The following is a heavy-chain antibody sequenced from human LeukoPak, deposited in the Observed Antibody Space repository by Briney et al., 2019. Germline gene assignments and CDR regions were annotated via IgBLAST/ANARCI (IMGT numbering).Heavy chain of an antibody. CDR2: IIPILGIA. J-gene: IGHJ4*02. CDR1: GGTFSSYT. D-gene: IGHD3-22*01. CDR3: ARSHYYDSSGYQMGSDY. V-gene: IGHV1-69*02. Sequence: ASVKVSCKASGGTFSSYTISWVRQAPGQGLEWMGRIIPILGIANYAQKFQGRVTITADKSTSTAYMELSSPRSEDTAVYYCARSHYYDSSGYQMGSDYWGQGTLVTVSS.